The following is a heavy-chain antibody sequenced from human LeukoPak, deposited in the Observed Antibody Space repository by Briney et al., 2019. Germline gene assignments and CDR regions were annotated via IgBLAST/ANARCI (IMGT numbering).Heavy chain of an antibody. J-gene: IGHJ4*02. CDR2: IEQDGSEK. CDR3: AGGRGWSSDY. D-gene: IGHD6-19*01. V-gene: IGHV3-7*03. CDR1: GFTFSSYW. Sequence: GGSLRLSCATSGFTFSSYWMNWVRQAPGKGLEWVANIEQDGSEKNYVDSVKGRFTISRDNAKNSLYLQMSSLRAEDTTVYYCAGGRGWSSDYWGQGTLVTVSS.